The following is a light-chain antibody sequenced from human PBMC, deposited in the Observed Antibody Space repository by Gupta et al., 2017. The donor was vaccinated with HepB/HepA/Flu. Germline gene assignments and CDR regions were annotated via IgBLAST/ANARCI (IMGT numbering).Light chain of an antibody. J-gene: IGLJ2*01. CDR1: SSNIGNNY. Sequence: QSVLTPPPSVSAAPGQKVTISCSGTSSNIGNNYVSWYQQLPGTAPKLLIYENNKRPSGIPDRFSGSKSGTSATLGITGLQTGDEADYYCGTWDSSLSAGLVVFGGGTKLTVL. V-gene: IGLV1-51*02. CDR2: ENN. CDR3: GTWDSSLSAGLVV.